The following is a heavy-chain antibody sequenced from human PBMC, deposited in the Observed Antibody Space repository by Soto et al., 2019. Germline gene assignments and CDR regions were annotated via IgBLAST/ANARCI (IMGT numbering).Heavy chain of an antibody. Sequence: PGGSLRLSCAASGFTFSSYGMHWVRQAPGKGLEWVAVISYDGSNKYYADTVKGRFTISKDNSKNTPYLQMNSLRAEDTAVYYCAKDLTGPNWFDPWGQGTLVTVSS. CDR2: ISYDGSNK. J-gene: IGHJ5*02. CDR1: GFTFSSYG. V-gene: IGHV3-30*18. D-gene: IGHD3-9*01. CDR3: AKDLTGPNWFDP.